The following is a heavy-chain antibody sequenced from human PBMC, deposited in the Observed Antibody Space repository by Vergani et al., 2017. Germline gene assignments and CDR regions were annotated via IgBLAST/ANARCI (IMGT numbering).Heavy chain of an antibody. CDR3: AREYSSSVGFLAY. J-gene: IGHJ4*02. D-gene: IGHD6-6*01. CDR2: IYTSEST. CDR1: GCSISPYY. Sequence: QVKLQESGPGLVKPSETLSLTCIVSGCSISPYYWSWIRQPAGKGLEWIGRIYTSESTNYNPSLKSRVTMSVDTSKNQFSLKLSSVTAADTAVYYCAREYSSSVGFLAYWGQGTLVTVSS. V-gene: IGHV4-4*07.